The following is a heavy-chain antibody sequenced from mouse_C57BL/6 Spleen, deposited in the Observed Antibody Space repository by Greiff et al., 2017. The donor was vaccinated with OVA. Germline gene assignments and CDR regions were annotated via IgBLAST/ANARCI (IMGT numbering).Heavy chain of an antibody. CDR2: ISSGGSYT. V-gene: IGHV5-6*02. CDR1: GFTFSSYG. J-gene: IGHJ1*03. D-gene: IGHD1-1*01. Sequence: EVKLMESGGDLVKPGGSLKLSCAASGFTFSSYGMSWVRQTPDKRLEWVATISSGGSYTYYPDSVKGRFTISRDNAKNTLYLQMSSLKSEDTAMYYCARRLDYYGSYWYFDVWGTGTTVTVSS. CDR3: ARRLDYYGSYWYFDV.